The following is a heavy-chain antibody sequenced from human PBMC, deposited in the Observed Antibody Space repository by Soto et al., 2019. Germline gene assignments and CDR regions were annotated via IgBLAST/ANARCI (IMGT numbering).Heavy chain of an antibody. Sequence: EVLLVESGGGLVQPGGSLRLSCTASGFTFSSYEMNWVRQAPGKGLEWVSYISTIGRTIFYAGSVKGRFTISRDNTSNTLFLQMDSRIPEDTAVYYGAVQPAQVYEASPKWFAPWGQRTLVVVSS. V-gene: IGHV3-48*03. CDR1: GFTFSSYE. D-gene: IGHD3-16*01. CDR3: AVQPAQVYEASPKWFAP. CDR2: ISTIGRTI. J-gene: IGHJ5*02.